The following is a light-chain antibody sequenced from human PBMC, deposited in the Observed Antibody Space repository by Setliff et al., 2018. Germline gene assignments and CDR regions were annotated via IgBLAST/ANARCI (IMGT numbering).Light chain of an antibody. J-gene: IGLJ1*01. V-gene: IGLV2-14*03. CDR3: NAYSADTTYV. CDR2: AVS. Sequence: QSALTQPASVSGSPGQSITISCSGTGRAVGSYDLVSWYQQHPGKAPKLIIYAVSDRPSGVSHRFSGSKSGNTAYLTISGLRTEDEADYYCNAYSADTTYVFGSGTKVTVL. CDR1: GRAVGSYDL.